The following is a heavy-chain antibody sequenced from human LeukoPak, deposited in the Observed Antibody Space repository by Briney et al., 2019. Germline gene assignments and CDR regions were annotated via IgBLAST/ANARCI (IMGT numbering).Heavy chain of an antibody. J-gene: IGHJ3*02. CDR3: ARSHPDALDI. CDR1: GFTFSSYS. V-gene: IGHV3-21*01. CDR2: ISSSSSYI. Sequence: GGSLRLSCAASGFTFSSYSMNWVRQAPGKGLEWVSSISSSSSYIYYADSVKGRFTISRDNAKNSLYLQMNSLRAEDTAAYYCARSHPDALDIWGQGTMVTVSS.